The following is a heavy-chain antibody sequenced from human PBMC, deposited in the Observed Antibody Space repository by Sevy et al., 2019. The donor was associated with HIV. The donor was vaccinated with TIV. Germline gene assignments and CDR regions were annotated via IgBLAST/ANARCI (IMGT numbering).Heavy chain of an antibody. J-gene: IGHJ6*02. D-gene: IGHD3-10*01. CDR2: INHSGST. CDR3: ASSLLLWFGELPKAYYGMDV. V-gene: IGHV4-34*01. Sequence: SETLSLTCAVYGGSFSGYYWSWIRQPPGKGLEWIGEINHSGSTNYNPSLKSRVTISVDTSKNQFSLKLSSVTAADTALYYCASSLLLWFGELPKAYYGMDVWGQGTTVTVSS. CDR1: GGSFSGYY.